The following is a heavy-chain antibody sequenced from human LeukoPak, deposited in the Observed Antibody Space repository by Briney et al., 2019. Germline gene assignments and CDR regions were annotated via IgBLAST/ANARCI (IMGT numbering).Heavy chain of an antibody. CDR2: ISAYNGNT. Sequence: ASVKVSCKASGYTFTSYGISWVRQAPGQGLEWMGWISAYNGNTNYAQKLQGRVTMTTDTSTSTAYMELRSLRSDDTAVYYCAREEDEYCSGGSCYSNWFDPWGQGTLVTVSS. J-gene: IGHJ5*02. CDR3: AREEDEYCSGGSCYSNWFDP. D-gene: IGHD2-15*01. V-gene: IGHV1-18*01. CDR1: GYTFTSYG.